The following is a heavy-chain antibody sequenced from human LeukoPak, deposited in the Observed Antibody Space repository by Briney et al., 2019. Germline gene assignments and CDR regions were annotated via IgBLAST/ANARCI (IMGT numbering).Heavy chain of an antibody. Sequence: GGSLRLSCAASGFTFSSYSMTWVRQAPGKGLEWVSAISGSGGSTYYADSVKGRFTISRDNSKNTLYLQMNSLRAEDTAVYYCAKDRGYSYGNDYWGQGTLVTVSS. CDR3: AKDRGYSYGNDY. D-gene: IGHD5-18*01. CDR1: GFTFSSYS. V-gene: IGHV3-23*01. J-gene: IGHJ4*02. CDR2: ISGSGGST.